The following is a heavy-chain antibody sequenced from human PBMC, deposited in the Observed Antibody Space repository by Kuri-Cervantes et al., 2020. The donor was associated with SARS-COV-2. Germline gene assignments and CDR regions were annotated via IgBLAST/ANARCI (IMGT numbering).Heavy chain of an antibody. CDR3: ASLVVPAAMFPYYYYGMDV. CDR2: IYYSGST. J-gene: IGHJ6*02. V-gene: IGHV4-30-4*01. D-gene: IGHD2-2*01. CDR1: GGSISSGDYY. Sequence: LRLSCTVSGGSISSGDYYWSWIRQPPGKGLEWIGYIYYSGSTYYNPSLKSRVTISVDTSKNQFSLKLSSVTAADTAVYYCASLVVPAAMFPYYYYGMDVWGQGTTVTVSS.